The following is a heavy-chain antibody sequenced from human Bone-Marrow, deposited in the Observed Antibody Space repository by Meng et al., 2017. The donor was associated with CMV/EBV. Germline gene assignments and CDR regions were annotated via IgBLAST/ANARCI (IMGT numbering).Heavy chain of an antibody. Sequence: ASVKVSCKASGYTFTGYYMHWVRQAPGQGLEWMGWINPNSGGTNYAQKFQGRVTMTRDTSISTAYMELSRLRSDDTAVYYCARISTGTRGRAEYFQHWGQGTLVTAPQ. CDR1: GYTFTGYY. CDR2: INPNSGGT. J-gene: IGHJ1*01. D-gene: IGHD1-7*01. CDR3: ARISTGTRGRAEYFQH. V-gene: IGHV1-2*02.